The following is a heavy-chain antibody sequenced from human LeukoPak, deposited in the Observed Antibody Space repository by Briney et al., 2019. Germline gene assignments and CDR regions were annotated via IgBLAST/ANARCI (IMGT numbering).Heavy chain of an antibody. D-gene: IGHD6-19*01. CDR3: ARAGSGLSVRDAFDI. V-gene: IGHV3-21*01. CDR1: GFTFSSYS. Sequence: EAGGSLRLSCAASGFTFSSYSMNWVRQAAGKGLEWVSSISSSSSYIYYADSVKGRFTISRDNAKTSLYLQMNSLRAEDTAVYYCARAGSGLSVRDAFDIWGQGTIVTVSS. CDR2: ISSSSSYI. J-gene: IGHJ3*02.